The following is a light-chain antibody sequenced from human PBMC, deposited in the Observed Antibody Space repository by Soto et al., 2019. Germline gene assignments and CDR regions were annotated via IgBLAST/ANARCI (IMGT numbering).Light chain of an antibody. CDR3: QQSFSTPPDT. Sequence: DIQMTQSPSSLSASVGDRVTITCRASQNINTNLNWYQQKTGKAPQLLIYLASTLQSGVPSRFSGSGSGTDFTLTISSLQPEDFATYYCQQSFSTPPDTFGQGTKLEIK. CDR1: QNINTN. J-gene: IGKJ2*01. CDR2: LAS. V-gene: IGKV1-39*01.